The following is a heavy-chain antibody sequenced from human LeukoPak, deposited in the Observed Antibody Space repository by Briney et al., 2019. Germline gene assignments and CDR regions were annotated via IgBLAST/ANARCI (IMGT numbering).Heavy chain of an antibody. V-gene: IGHV3-48*03. J-gene: IGHJ6*02. CDR2: ISSSGSTI. CDR3: ARARGSPGLVAPGGMDV. Sequence: GGSLRLSCAASGFTFSSYEMSWIRQAPGKGLEWVSYISSSGSTIYYADSVKGRFTISRDNAKNSLYLQMNSLRAEDTAVYYCARARGSPGLVAPGGMDVWGQGTTVTVSS. CDR1: GFTFSSYE. D-gene: IGHD1-26*01.